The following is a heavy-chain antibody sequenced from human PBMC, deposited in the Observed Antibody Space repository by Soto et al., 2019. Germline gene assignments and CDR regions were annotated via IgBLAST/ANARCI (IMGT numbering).Heavy chain of an antibody. D-gene: IGHD2-15*01. J-gene: IGHJ4*02. CDR3: ARPPVIDIVVPPDY. CDR1: GCTFRTDA. V-gene: IGHV3-30*04. Sequence: QVQLVESGGGVVQPGRSLRLSCAAYGCTFRTDAMHWVRQAPGKGLEWVAVISYDGSNKHYADSVKGRFTISRDNSKNTLYLQMNSLRAEDTAVYYCARPPVIDIVVPPDYWGQGTLVTLSS. CDR2: ISYDGSNK.